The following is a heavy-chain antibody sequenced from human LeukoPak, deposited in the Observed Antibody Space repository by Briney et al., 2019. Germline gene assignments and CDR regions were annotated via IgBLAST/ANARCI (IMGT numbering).Heavy chain of an antibody. Sequence: PSGTLSLTCTVSGASVRSHYWSWIRQPPGKGLEWIGNVFHNGDSSFAPSLTSRVTMSVDTSKNQFSLNLNSVTAADTAVYYCASKPIVPASQGHYFDTWGQGILATVSS. CDR1: GASVRSHY. J-gene: IGHJ5*02. CDR2: VFHNGDS. D-gene: IGHD2-2*01. V-gene: IGHV4-59*02. CDR3: ASKPIVPASQGHYFDT.